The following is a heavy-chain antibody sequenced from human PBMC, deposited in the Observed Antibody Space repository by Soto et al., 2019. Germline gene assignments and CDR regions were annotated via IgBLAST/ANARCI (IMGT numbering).Heavy chain of an antibody. CDR1: GFTFSNHW. CDR2: ISPDGSST. J-gene: IGHJ4*02. Sequence: EVQLVESGGGLVQPGGSLRLSCEASGFTFSNHWIHWVRQPPGKGLLWVSRISPDGSSTNYAGSVEGRFTVSRDNARNTLFLQMNSLRDDDTAEYYCVRGTSAWYGIDSWGQGTLVTVSS. D-gene: IGHD6-13*01. V-gene: IGHV3-74*01. CDR3: VRGTSAWYGIDS.